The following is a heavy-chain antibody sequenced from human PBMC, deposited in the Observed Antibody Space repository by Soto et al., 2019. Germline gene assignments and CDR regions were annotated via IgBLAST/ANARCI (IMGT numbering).Heavy chain of an antibody. D-gene: IGHD3-10*01. Sequence: QVQLVESGGGVVQPGMSLRLSCAASGFTFSSYGMHGVRQAPGKGLELVAAVPQDGRNKYYADSVQGRFTISRDNSKTALNLQTNSLRAEDTAVYYWAKGKGMNYCYGLDVWGQGPTVTVAS. J-gene: IGHJ6*02. V-gene: IGHV3-30*18. CDR3: AKGKGMNYCYGLDV. CDR1: GFTFSSYG. CDR2: VPQDGRNK.